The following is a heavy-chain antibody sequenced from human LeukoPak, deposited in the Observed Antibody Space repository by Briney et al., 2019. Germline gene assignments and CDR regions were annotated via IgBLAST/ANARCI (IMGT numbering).Heavy chain of an antibody. V-gene: IGHV3-66*01. Sequence: PGGSLRLSCAASGFTVSSNYMSWVRQAPGKGLEWVSVIYSGGSTYYEDSVKGRFTSSRDNSKNTLYLQMNSLRAEDTAVYYCAKVFPLTHDYWGQGTLVTVSS. CDR1: GFTVSSNY. CDR2: IYSGGST. J-gene: IGHJ4*02. CDR3: AKVFPLTHDY.